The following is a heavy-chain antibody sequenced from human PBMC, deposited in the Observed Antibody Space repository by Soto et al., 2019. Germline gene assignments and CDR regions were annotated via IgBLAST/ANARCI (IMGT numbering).Heavy chain of an antibody. D-gene: IGHD2-15*01. V-gene: IGHV3-7*01. CDR3: AREKDIVVVVAAPDY. Sequence: PGGSLRLSCAASGFTFSSYWMSWVRQAPGKGLEWVANIKQDGSEKYYVDSVKGRFTISRDNAKNSLYLQMNSLRAEDTVVYYCAREKDIVVVVAAPDYWGQGTLVTVSS. J-gene: IGHJ4*02. CDR2: IKQDGSEK. CDR1: GFTFSSYW.